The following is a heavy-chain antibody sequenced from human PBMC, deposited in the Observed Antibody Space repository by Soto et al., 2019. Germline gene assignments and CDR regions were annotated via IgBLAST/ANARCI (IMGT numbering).Heavy chain of an antibody. V-gene: IGHV1-18*04. J-gene: IGHJ1*01. CDR3: AMDYGDRPEYFKH. D-gene: IGHD4-17*01. CDR1: GYTFTSYG. Sequence: QVQLVQSGPDLKRPGASMKVSCKASGYTFTSYGISWVRQAPGQGLEWMAWISPLKGRTQYSQKAQGRVTLSTDTSSNTAYMEMTTLRVDDTAVYYCAMDYGDRPEYFKHWGQGNLVPVS. CDR2: ISPLKGRT.